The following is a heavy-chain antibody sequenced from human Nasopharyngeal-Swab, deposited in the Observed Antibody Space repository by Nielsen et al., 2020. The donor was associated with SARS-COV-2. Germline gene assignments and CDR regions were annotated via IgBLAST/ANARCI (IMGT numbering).Heavy chain of an antibody. V-gene: IGHV3-23*01. Sequence: GESLKISCTPSGFTFSDYAMNWVRLAPGKGLEWVASITSRGDRTYYGDSVKGRFTIFRENYKNTLYLQLNSLRAEDTARYYCAKSDDAVDIWGQGTMVTVSS. CDR2: ITSRGDRT. CDR1: GFTFSDYA. CDR3: AKSDDAVDI. J-gene: IGHJ3*02.